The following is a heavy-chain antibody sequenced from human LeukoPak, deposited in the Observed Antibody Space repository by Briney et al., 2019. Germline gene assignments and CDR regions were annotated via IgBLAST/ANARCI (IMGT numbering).Heavy chain of an antibody. Sequence: PGGSLRLSCAASGFTFSSYWMHWVRQAPGKGLVWVSRINSDGSSTSYADSVKGRFTISRDNAKNTLYLQMNSLRAEDTAVYYCARDPGYYDSSGTFDYWGQGTLVTVSS. CDR2: INSDGSST. CDR3: ARDPGYYDSSGTFDY. CDR1: GFTFSSYW. D-gene: IGHD3-22*01. J-gene: IGHJ4*02. V-gene: IGHV3-74*01.